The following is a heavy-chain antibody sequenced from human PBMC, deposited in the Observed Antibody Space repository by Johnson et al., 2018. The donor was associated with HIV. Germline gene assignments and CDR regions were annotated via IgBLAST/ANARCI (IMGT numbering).Heavy chain of an antibody. CDR3: AKEMEGYYGSGKGDAFDI. CDR1: GFTFSSYA. D-gene: IGHD3-10*01. Sequence: VQLVESGGGLVQPGGSLRLSCAASGFTFSSYAMSWVRQAPGKGLEWVSAISGSGGSTYYADSVKGRFTISRDNSKNTLYLQRNSLRAEDTAVYYCAKEMEGYYGSGKGDAFDIWGQGTMVTVSS. CDR2: ISGSGGST. V-gene: IGHV3-23*04. J-gene: IGHJ3*02.